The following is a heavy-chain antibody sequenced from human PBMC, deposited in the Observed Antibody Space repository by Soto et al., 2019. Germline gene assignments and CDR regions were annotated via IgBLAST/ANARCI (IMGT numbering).Heavy chain of an antibody. Sequence: EVRLVESGGGLVQPGGSLTLSCAASGFTFSSYWMTWVRQAPGKGLEWVANINQDGSEKYYMDSMKGRFTISRDNAKNSLLLQLNSLRAEDTAVYYCARDRGRTDLRDTHYYDSSDLDYGMDVWGQGTTVNVSS. D-gene: IGHD3-22*01. CDR2: INQDGSEK. V-gene: IGHV3-7*01. J-gene: IGHJ6*02. CDR1: GFTFSSYW. CDR3: ARDRGRTDLRDTHYYDSSDLDYGMDV.